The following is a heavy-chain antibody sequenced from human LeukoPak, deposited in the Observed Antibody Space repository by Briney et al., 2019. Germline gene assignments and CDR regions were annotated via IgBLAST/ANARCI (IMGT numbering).Heavy chain of an antibody. CDR3: ARSPYSGSLSYYFDY. D-gene: IGHD1-26*01. Sequence: PGGSLRLSCAASGFTFSSYSMNWVRQAPGEGLEWVSSISSSSSYIYYADSVKGRFTISRDNAKNSLYLQMNSLRAEDTAVYYCARSPYSGSLSYYFDYWGQGTLVTVSS. CDR1: GFTFSSYS. J-gene: IGHJ4*02. CDR2: ISSSSSYI. V-gene: IGHV3-21*01.